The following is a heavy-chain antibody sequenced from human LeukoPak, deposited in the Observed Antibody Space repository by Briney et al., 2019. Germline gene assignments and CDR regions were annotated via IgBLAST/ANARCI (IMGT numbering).Heavy chain of an antibody. J-gene: IGHJ4*02. D-gene: IGHD6-19*01. V-gene: IGHV4-59*01. Sequence: RSSETLSLTCTVSGGSISSYYWSWIRQPPGKGLEWIGYIYYSGSTNSNPSLKSRVTISVDTSKNQFSLKLTSVTAADTAVYYCARGGYSSGWYVFDYWGQGTLVTVSS. CDR1: GGSISSYY. CDR2: IYYSGST. CDR3: ARGGYSSGWYVFDY.